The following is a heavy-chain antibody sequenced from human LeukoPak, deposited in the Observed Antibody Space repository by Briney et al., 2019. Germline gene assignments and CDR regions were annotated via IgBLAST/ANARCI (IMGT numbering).Heavy chain of an antibody. V-gene: IGHV3-23*01. CDR3: AKEGDSGYDFPLYYFDY. CDR2: ISGSGGST. Sequence: ETLSLTCAVYGGSFSGYYWSWVRQAPGKGLEWVSVISGSGGSTFYADSVKGRFTISRDNSKNTLYLQMNSLRAEDTAVYYCAKEGDSGYDFPLYYFDYWGQGTLVTVSS. CDR1: GGSFSGYY. D-gene: IGHD5-12*01. J-gene: IGHJ4*02.